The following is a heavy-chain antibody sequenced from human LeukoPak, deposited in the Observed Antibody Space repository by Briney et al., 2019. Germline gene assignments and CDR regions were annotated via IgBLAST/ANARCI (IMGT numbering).Heavy chain of an antibody. CDR2: CNPDGSDT. J-gene: IGHJ4*02. CDR1: GFTFSHYW. D-gene: IGHD3-10*01. V-gene: IGHV3-74*01. CDR3: ARDRSPGDLWFGELFPYSDY. Sequence: PGGSLRLSCAASGFTFSHYWMHWVRQGLGKGLEWVARCNPDGSDTTYAESVKGRFTISRDNAKNSVFLEMNSLRAEDTAVYYCARDRSPGDLWFGELFPYSDYWGQGTLVTVSS.